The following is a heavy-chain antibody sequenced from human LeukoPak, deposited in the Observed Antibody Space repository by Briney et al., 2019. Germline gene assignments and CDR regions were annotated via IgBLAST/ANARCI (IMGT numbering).Heavy chain of an antibody. D-gene: IGHD3-16*02. Sequence: GGSLRLSCAASGFTFDNYAMHWVRQAPGKGLEWVSYINWNSAAIGYADSVRGRFTISRDNAKNTLYLHMNSLRAEDTAVYYCAKERAGYTNPYYFDYWGQGTLVTVSS. CDR1: GFTFDNYA. J-gene: IGHJ4*02. CDR3: AKERAGYTNPYYFDY. CDR2: INWNSAAI. V-gene: IGHV3-9*01.